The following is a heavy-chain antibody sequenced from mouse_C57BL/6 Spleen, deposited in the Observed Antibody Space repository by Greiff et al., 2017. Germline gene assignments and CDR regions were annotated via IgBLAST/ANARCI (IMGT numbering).Heavy chain of an antibody. CDR1: GYTFTSYW. CDR3: ARSGLRRAWFAY. CDR2: IYPGSGST. V-gene: IGHV1-55*01. Sequence: VQLQQPGAELVKPGASVKMSCKASGYTFTSYWITWVKQRPGQGLEWIGDIYPGSGSTNYDEKFKCKATLTVDTSSSTAYMQLSSLTSEDSAVYYCARSGLRRAWFAYWGQGTLVTVSA. D-gene: IGHD2-4*01. J-gene: IGHJ3*01.